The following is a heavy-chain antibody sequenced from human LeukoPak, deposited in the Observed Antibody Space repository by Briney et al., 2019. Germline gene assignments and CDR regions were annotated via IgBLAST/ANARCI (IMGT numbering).Heavy chain of an antibody. D-gene: IGHD4-17*01. Sequence: GGSLRLSCAASGFTVSSNYMSWVRQAPGKGLEWVSVIYSGGSTYYADSVKGRFTISRDNSKNTLYLRMNSLRAEDTAVYYCARERIKGATVTVDYWGQGTLVTVSS. CDR3: ARERIKGATVTVDY. J-gene: IGHJ4*02. CDR1: GFTVSSNY. V-gene: IGHV3-53*01. CDR2: IYSGGST.